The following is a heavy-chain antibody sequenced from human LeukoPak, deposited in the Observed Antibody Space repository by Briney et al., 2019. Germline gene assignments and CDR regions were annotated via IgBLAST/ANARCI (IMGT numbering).Heavy chain of an antibody. Sequence: PGGPLRLSCAASGFSFSDYYMSWIRQAPGKGLEWVSYIGSSSSSTNYADSVKGRLTISRDNAKKPLYLQMNSLRAEDTAVYYCIRGVREVDVWGQGTTVTVSS. J-gene: IGHJ6*02. CDR1: GFSFSDYY. V-gene: IGHV3-11*05. CDR3: IRGVREVDV. D-gene: IGHD3-10*01. CDR2: IGSSSSST.